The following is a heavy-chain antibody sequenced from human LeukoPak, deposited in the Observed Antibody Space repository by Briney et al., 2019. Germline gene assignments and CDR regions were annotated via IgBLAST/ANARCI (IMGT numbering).Heavy chain of an antibody. CDR1: GFTVTNDY. CDR2: IYSGGST. D-gene: IGHD6-19*01. Sequence: GGSLRLSCAVSGFTVTNDYMNWVRQAPGKGLEWVSIIYSGGSTYYADSVKGRFTISRDSSNNTLFLQMTNLRAEVSGLYYCATDVRSSPLGFWGHGTLVTVSS. J-gene: IGHJ4*01. CDR3: ATDVRSSPLGF. V-gene: IGHV3-66*01.